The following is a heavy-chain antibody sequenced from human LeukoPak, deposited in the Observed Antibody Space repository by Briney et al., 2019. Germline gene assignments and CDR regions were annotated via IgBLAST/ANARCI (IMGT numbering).Heavy chain of an antibody. V-gene: IGHV1-46*01. Sequence: GASVKVSCKASGYIFITYYLHWVRQAPGQGLEWMGNINPGGGSTSCAQRFQGRVTMTRDTSTSTVYMDLSSLNSEDTAVYYCARTLGSGPSAFDIWGQGTMVTVSS. CDR2: INPGGGST. CDR3: ARTLGSGPSAFDI. J-gene: IGHJ3*02. D-gene: IGHD3-10*01. CDR1: GYIFITYY.